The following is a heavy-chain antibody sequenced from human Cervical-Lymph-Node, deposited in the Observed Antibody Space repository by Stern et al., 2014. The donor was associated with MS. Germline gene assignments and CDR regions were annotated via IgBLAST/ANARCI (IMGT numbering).Heavy chain of an antibody. V-gene: IGHV2-5*02. D-gene: IGHD4-17*01. CDR2: IYWDADE. Sequence: QITLKESGPTLVKPTQTLTLTCTFSGFSLNTSGEGVGWIRQPPGKALEWLAVIYWDADERYSPSLNSRLTITKDASKNQVVLTMANMDPVDTGTYYCAHTTVTVDEGYGLDVWGQGTTVTVSS. CDR3: AHTTVTVDEGYGLDV. CDR1: GFSLNTSGEG. J-gene: IGHJ6*02.